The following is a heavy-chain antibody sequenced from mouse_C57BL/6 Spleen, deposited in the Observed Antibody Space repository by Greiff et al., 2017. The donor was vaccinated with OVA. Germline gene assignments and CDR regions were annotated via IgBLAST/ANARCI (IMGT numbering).Heavy chain of an antibody. CDR3: VSAYDGLAWFAY. D-gene: IGHD2-3*01. CDR1: GFSFNTYA. V-gene: IGHV10-1*01. J-gene: IGHJ3*01. Sequence: EVMLVESGGGLVQPKGSLKLSCAASGFSFNTYAMNWVRQAPGKGLEWVARIRSKSNNYATYYADSVKDRFTISRDDSESMLYLQMNNLKTEDTAMYYCVSAYDGLAWFAYWGQGTLVTVSA. CDR2: IRSKSNNYAT.